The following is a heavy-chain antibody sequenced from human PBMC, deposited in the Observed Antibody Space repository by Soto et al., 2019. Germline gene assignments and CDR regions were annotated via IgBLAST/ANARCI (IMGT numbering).Heavy chain of an antibody. J-gene: IGHJ6*02. V-gene: IGHV4-34*01. Sequence: SETLSLTCAVYGGSFSDYHWSGIRQPPGKGLEWIGEINHGGSTKYNPSLKSRVTISKDTSKKQVSLKLTSVTAADTAVYYCARVSVTIFGVVMGHYYYAMDVWGQGTTVTVSS. CDR1: GGSFSDYH. CDR3: ARVSVTIFGVVMGHYYYAMDV. CDR2: INHGGST. D-gene: IGHD3-3*01.